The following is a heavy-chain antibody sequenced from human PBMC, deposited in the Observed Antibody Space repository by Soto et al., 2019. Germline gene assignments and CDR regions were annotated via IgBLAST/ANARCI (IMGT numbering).Heavy chain of an antibody. CDR2: IYYSGST. CDR1: GGSISSYY. D-gene: IGHD3-16*01. Sequence: PSETLSLTCTVSGGSISSYYWSWIRQPPGKGLEWIGYIYYSGSTNYNPSLKSRVTISVDTSKNQFSLKLNSMTAADTAVYYCARYNYGSGSTYFDYWGQGSLVTVYS. CDR3: ARYNYGSGSTYFDY. J-gene: IGHJ4*02. V-gene: IGHV4-59*08.